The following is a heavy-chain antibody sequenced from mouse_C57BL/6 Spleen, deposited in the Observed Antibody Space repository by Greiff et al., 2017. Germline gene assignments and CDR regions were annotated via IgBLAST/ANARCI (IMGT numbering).Heavy chain of an antibody. D-gene: IGHD2-5*01. Sequence: QVQLKESGPELVKPGASVKIYCKASGYAFSSSWMNWVKQRPGKGLEWIGRIYPGDGDTNYNGKFKGKATLTADKSSSTAYMQLSSLTSEDSAVYFCARPNYYSNYFDYWGQGTTLTVSS. CDR2: IYPGDGDT. CDR3: ARPNYYSNYFDY. J-gene: IGHJ2*01. CDR1: GYAFSSSW. V-gene: IGHV1-82*01.